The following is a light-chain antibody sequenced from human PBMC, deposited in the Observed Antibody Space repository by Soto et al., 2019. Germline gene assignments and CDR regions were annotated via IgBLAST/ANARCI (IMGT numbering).Light chain of an antibody. CDR1: SSNIGSQY. J-gene: IGLJ2*01. Sequence: QSVLTQPPSASGTPGQRVIISCSGSSSNIGSQYIYWYQQLPGTAPKLVIYNNDQRPSGVPDRFSGSKSGTSASLAISGLRSEDEGDYYCAAWDDSQVVFGRGTKLTVL. V-gene: IGLV1-47*02. CDR2: NND. CDR3: AAWDDSQVV.